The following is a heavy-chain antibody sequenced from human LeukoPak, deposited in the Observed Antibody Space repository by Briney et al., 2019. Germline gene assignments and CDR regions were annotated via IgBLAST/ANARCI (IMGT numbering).Heavy chain of an antibody. D-gene: IGHD3-10*01. CDR3: ANPSYYYGSGTIRGAFDI. Sequence: GGSLRLSCAAYGFTFSNYAMSWVRQAPGKGLEWVSAISGGADSTFYADSVKGRFTISRDNSKSTLYLQMSSLRAEDTAVYYCANPSYYYGSGTIRGAFDIWGQGTVVTVSS. CDR2: ISGGADST. CDR1: GFTFSNYA. V-gene: IGHV3-23*01. J-gene: IGHJ3*02.